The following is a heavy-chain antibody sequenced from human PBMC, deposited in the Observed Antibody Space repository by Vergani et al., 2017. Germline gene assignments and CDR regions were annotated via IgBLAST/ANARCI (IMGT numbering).Heavy chain of an antibody. CDR2: IYYSGST. CDR1: GYSISSGYY. D-gene: IGHD2-2*03. V-gene: IGHV4-38-2*01. Sequence: QVQLQESGPGLVKPSETLSLTCAVSGYSISSGYYWGWIRQPPGKGLEWIGSIYYSGSTYYNPSLKSRVTISVDTSKNHFSLKLSSVTASDTAVYYCARHWIPKYYFDYWGQGTLVTVSS. J-gene: IGHJ4*02. CDR3: ARHWIPKYYFDY.